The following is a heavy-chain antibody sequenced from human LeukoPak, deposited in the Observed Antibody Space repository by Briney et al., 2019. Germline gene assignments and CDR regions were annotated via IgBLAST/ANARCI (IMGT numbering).Heavy chain of an antibody. D-gene: IGHD6-13*01. V-gene: IGHV3-21*01. Sequence: GWSLILCCAASGFSFSTQGMSWVRQAPGKGLEWVSFVSTGATFMYYADSVKGRFTISRDDAKDSLYLQMNSLRVEDTAIYYCARAAPGFGTYSFSWYTPFDYWGQGTLLTVSS. CDR2: VSTGATFM. CDR3: ARAAPGFGTYSFSWYTPFDY. J-gene: IGHJ4*02. CDR1: GFSFSTQG.